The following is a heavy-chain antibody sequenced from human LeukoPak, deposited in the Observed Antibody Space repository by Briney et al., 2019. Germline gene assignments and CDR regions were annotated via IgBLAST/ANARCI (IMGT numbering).Heavy chain of an antibody. CDR2: MNPNSGKT. J-gene: IGHJ6*02. CDR3: ARKGYCSSTSCFSIYYYGMDV. CDR1: GYTFTSYD. V-gene: IGHV1-8*01. D-gene: IGHD2-2*01. Sequence: ASVKVSCKASGYTFTSYDINWVRQATGQGLEWMGWMNPNSGKTGYAQKFQGRVTMTRNTSISTAYMELSSLRSEDTAVCYCARKGYCSSTSCFSIYYYGMDVWGQGTTVTVSS.